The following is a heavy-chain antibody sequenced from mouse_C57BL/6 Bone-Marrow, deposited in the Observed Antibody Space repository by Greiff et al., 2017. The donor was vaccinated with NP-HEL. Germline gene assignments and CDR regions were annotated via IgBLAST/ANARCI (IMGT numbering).Heavy chain of an antibody. CDR3: ARGRWLLRYYYAMDY. D-gene: IGHD2-3*01. CDR1: GEAFGRGW. J-gene: IGHJ4*01. CDR2: IYPRSGNT. V-gene: IGHV1-81*01. Sequence: VQLQQSGAELARPGDEVKRGGKEAGEAFGRGWIVGGSQRTGQGLEWIGEIYPRSGNTYYNEKFKGKATLTADKSSSTAYMELRSLTSEDSAVYFCARGRWLLRYYYAMDYWGQGTSVTVSS.